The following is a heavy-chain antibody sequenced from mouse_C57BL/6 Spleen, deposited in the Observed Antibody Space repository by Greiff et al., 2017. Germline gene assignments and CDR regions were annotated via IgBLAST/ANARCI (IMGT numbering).Heavy chain of an antibody. D-gene: IGHD1-1*01. CDR1: GYTFTSYW. CDR3: ARWGTTVVPRDY. V-gene: IGHV1-55*01. CDR2: IYPGSGST. Sequence: QVQLQQPGAELVKPGASVKMSCKASGYTFTSYWITWVKQRPGQGLEWIGDIYPGSGSTNYNEKFKSKATLTVDTSSSTAYMQLSSLTSEDSAVYYCARWGTTVVPRDYWGQGTTLTVSS. J-gene: IGHJ2*01.